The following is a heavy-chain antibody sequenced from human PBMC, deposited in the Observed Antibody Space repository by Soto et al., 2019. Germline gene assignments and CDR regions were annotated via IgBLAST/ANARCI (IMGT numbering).Heavy chain of an antibody. CDR1: GFTVSSYY. Sequence: GGSLRLSCAASGFTVSSYYMSWVRQAPGKGLEWVSVIYSGGSTYYADSVKGRFTISRDNSKNTLYLQMNSLRAEGTAVYYCARVRGYYDSSGYSGYYFDYWGQGTLVTVSS. J-gene: IGHJ4*02. CDR2: IYSGGST. CDR3: ARVRGYYDSSGYSGYYFDY. D-gene: IGHD3-22*01. V-gene: IGHV3-53*01.